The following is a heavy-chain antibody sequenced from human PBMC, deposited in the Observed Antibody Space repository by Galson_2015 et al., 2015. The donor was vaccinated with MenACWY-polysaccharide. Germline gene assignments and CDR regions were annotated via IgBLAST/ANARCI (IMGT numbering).Heavy chain of an antibody. D-gene: IGHD3-9*01. CDR1: GITFSSSA. V-gene: IGHV3-23*01. CDR3: AKDGIRYGSPFGMDV. Sequence: SLRLSGAVSGITFSSSAMSWVRPAPGKGLAWVSTIRGSGGSTYYADSVTGRFTISRDNSENTLYLQMNSLRAEDTALYFHAKDGIRYGSPFGMDVWGQGTTVTVSS. CDR2: IRGSGGST. J-gene: IGHJ6*02.